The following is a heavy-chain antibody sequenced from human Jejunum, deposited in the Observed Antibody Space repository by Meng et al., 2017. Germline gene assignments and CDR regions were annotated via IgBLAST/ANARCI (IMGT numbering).Heavy chain of an antibody. CDR1: ADSMTSAVW. CDR3: VRHDCCSGSGETCYPHFDY. D-gene: IGHD2-15*01. CDR2: IHHSGST. V-gene: IGHV4-4*02. J-gene: IGHJ4*02. Sequence: SETLSLTCVVSADSMTSAVWWSWVRQAPGKGLEWIGEIHHSGSTHYNPSLQSRVTMSVDKSKNQFSLSLSSVTAADTAMYYCVRHDCCSGSGETCYPHFDYWGKGALVTVSS.